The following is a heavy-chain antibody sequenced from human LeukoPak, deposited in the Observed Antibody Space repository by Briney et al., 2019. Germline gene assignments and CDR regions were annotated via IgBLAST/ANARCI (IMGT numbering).Heavy chain of an antibody. J-gene: IGHJ4*02. CDR3: ARDNDFDY. D-gene: IGHD2-8*01. CDR1: GYTLTELS. Sequence: ASVKVSCKVSGYTLTELSMHWVRQAPGKGLEWMGGFDPEDGETIYAQKFRGRVTMTRDMSTSTVYMELSSLRSEDTAVYYCARDNDFDYWGQGTLVTVSS. V-gene: IGHV1-24*01. CDR2: FDPEDGET.